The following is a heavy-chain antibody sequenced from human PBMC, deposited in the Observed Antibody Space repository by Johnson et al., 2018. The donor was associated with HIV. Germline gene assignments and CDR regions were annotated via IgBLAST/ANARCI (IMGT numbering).Heavy chain of an antibody. CDR1: GFTFSSYW. D-gene: IGHD2-21*01. CDR3: AKEVVVIATGAFDI. Sequence: EVQVVESGGGLVQPGGSLRLSCAASGFTFSSYWMSWVRQAPGKGLEWVANIKQDGSNNYYADSVKGRFTISRDNSKNSLYLQMNSLRAEDTALYYCAKEVVVIATGAFDIWGQGTMVTVSS. V-gene: IGHV3-7*03. CDR2: IKQDGSNN. J-gene: IGHJ3*02.